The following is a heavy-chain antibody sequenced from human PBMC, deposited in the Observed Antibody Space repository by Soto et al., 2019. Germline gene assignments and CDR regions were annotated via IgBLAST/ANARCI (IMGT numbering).Heavy chain of an antibody. J-gene: IGHJ2*01. CDR1: GFTFSDYY. D-gene: IGHD6-13*01. CDR3: ARRIVAAGGLRYFDL. V-gene: IGHV3-11*05. CDR2: INSSSSYT. Sequence: QVQLVESGGGLVKPGGSLRLSCAASGFTFSDYYMSWIRQAPGKGLEWVSYINSSSSYTNYADSVKGRFTISRGNAKNSLHRQMISLRAEDTAVHYGARRIVAAGGLRYFDLWGRGTLVTVSS.